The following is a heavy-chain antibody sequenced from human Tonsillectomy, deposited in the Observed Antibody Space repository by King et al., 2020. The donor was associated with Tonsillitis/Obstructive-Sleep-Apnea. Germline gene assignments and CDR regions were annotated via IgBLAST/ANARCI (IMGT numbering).Heavy chain of an antibody. CDR1: GFTFSRYG. CDR2: ISYDGSHK. V-gene: IGHV3-30*18. D-gene: IGHD2-2*01. Sequence: VQLVESGGGVVQPGRSLRLSCAASGFTFSRYGMHWVRQAPGKGPEWVAVISYDGSHKYYGDSVKGRFTISRDNSKNTLYLQMNSLRAEDTAVYYCAKAVWGYCSSTSCYPAFAIGGQGTKVTVSS. CDR3: AKAVWGYCSSTSCYPAFAI. J-gene: IGHJ3*02.